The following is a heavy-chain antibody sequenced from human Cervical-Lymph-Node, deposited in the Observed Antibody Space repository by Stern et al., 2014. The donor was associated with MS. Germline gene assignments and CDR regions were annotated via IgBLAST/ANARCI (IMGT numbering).Heavy chain of an antibody. J-gene: IGHJ4*02. CDR2: IWYDENSK. CDR1: KFTFRIHG. V-gene: IGHV3-33*01. D-gene: IGHD6-13*01. Sequence: VQLVESGGGVVQPGRSLRLSCAASKFTFRIHGMHWVRQPPGNGLEWVAVIWYDENSKYYTDSVKGRFTISRDNSKNTVYLQMNRLRAEDTAVYYCARDMGSSWLFDYWGQGILVTVSS. CDR3: ARDMGSSWLFDY.